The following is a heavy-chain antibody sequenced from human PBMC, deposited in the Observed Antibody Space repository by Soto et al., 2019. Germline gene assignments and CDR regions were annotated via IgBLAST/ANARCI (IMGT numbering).Heavy chain of an antibody. CDR3: ARGITRIAPDKYYLDS. J-gene: IGHJ4*02. V-gene: IGHV4-34*01. Sequence: SETLSLTCAVYGGSFSGYYWSWIRQPPGEGLEWIGEINHSGSSNYNPSLKSRVTISVDTSKNQFSLNLRSVTAADTAVYYCARGITRIAPDKYYLDSWGQGNLVTVSS. D-gene: IGHD3-22*01. CDR2: INHSGSS. CDR1: GGSFSGYY.